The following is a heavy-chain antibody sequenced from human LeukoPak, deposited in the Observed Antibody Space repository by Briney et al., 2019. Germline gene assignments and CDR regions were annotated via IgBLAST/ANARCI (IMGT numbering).Heavy chain of an antibody. CDR1: GYTFTGYY. J-gene: IGHJ4*02. V-gene: IGHV1-2*02. CDR3: ASSRFGIAAAAPKGGVDY. CDR2: INPNSGGT. D-gene: IGHD6-13*01. Sequence: ASVKVSCKASGYTFTGYYIHWVRQAPGQGLEWMGWINPNSGGTNYAQKFQGRVTTTRDTSISTAYMELSRLRSDDTAVYYCASSRFGIAAAAPKGGVDYWGQGTLVTVSS.